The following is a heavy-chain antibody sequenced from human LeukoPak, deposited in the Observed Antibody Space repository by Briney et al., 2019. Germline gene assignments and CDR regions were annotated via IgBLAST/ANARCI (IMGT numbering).Heavy chain of an antibody. CDR1: GFTFSSYW. Sequence: PGGSLRLSCAASGFTFSSYWMHWVRQAPGKGLVWVSRINRDGSSTTYADSVEGRVTISRDNTKNTVYLQMNSLRAEDTAVYYCARGRLWNIDYWGQGTLVTVSS. V-gene: IGHV3-74*01. J-gene: IGHJ4*02. D-gene: IGHD1/OR15-1a*01. CDR2: INRDGSST. CDR3: ARGRLWNIDY.